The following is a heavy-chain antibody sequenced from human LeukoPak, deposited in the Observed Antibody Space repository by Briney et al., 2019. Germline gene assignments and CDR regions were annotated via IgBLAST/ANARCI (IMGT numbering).Heavy chain of an antibody. CDR1: GGTFSSYA. D-gene: IGHD3-3*01. V-gene: IGHV1-69*06. Sequence: GASVKVSCKASGGTFSSYAISWVRQAPGQGLEWMGGIIPIFGTANYAQKFQGRVTITADKSTSTAYMELSSLRSEDTAVYYCASLETPSGYHFDYWGQGTLVTVSS. J-gene: IGHJ4*02. CDR2: IIPIFGTA. CDR3: ASLETPSGYHFDY.